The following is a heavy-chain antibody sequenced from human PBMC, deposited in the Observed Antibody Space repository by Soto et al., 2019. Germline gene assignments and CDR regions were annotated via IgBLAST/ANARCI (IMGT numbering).Heavy chain of an antibody. J-gene: IGHJ6*02. CDR1: GGTFSSYA. CDR3: ARDDKASSWIYYYYGMDD. V-gene: IGHV1-69*13. D-gene: IGHD6-13*01. Sequence: GASVKVSCKASGGTFSSYAISWVRQAPGQGLEWMGGIIPIFGTANYAQKFQGRVTITADESTSTAYMELSSLRSEDTAVYYCARDDKASSWIYYYYGMDDWGQGTTVTVSS. CDR2: IIPIFGTA.